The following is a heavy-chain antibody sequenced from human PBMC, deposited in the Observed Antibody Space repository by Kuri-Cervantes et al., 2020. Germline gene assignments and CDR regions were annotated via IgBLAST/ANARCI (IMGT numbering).Heavy chain of an antibody. J-gene: IGHJ4*02. V-gene: IGHV3-30*18. CDR2: ISYDGSYT. CDR1: GFTFSTYG. D-gene: IGHD4-17*01. Sequence: GESLKISCAASGFTFSTYGMYWVRQAPDKGLEWVADISYDGSYTYYADSVKGRFTISRDNSKNTLYLQMNSLRAEDTAVYYCAKGYGDYDYWGQGTLVTVSS. CDR3: AKGYGDYDY.